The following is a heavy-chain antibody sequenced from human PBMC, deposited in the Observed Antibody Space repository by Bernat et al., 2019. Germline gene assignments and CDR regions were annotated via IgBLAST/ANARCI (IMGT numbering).Heavy chain of an antibody. D-gene: IGHD6-6*01. V-gene: IGHV3-49*05. Sequence: EVQLVESGGGLVKPGGSLRLSCAASGFTFSNAWMSWFRQAPGKGLEWLGFIRGKAYGGATDYAASVIGRFTISRDDFKNIAYLQVNSLKTEDTAVYYCTSGPPHLAARGGTWFDPWGQGTLVTVSS. J-gene: IGHJ5*02. CDR1: GFTFSNAW. CDR3: TSGPPHLAARGGTWFDP. CDR2: IRGKAYGGAT.